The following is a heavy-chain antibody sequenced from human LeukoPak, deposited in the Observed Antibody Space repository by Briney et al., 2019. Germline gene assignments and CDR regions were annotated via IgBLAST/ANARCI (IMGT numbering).Heavy chain of an antibody. CDR1: GFTFSGYS. V-gene: IGHV3-21*04. D-gene: IGHD5-12*01. J-gene: IGHJ6*02. Sequence: GGSLRLSCAASGFTFSGYSMIWVRQAPGQGLEWGSYICESSSYIYFADTVKGRFTISRDNGKNSLYLQMNSLRGDDTGIYYCARDRAVKARIEGMDVWGQGTTVTVSS. CDR3: ARDRAVKARIEGMDV. CDR2: ICESSSYI.